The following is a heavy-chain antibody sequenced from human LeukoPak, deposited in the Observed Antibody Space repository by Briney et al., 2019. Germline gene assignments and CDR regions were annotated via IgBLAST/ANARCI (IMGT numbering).Heavy chain of an antibody. CDR2: ISYDGSNK. Sequence: PGRSLRLSCAASGFTFSSYAMHWVRQAPGKGLEWVALISYDGSNKYYADSVKGRFTISRDNAKNSLYLQMNSLRAEDTALYYCAKDVGGGQEAAGGEGLFDYWGQGTLVTVSS. CDR3: AKDVGGGQEAAGGEGLFDY. D-gene: IGHD6-13*01. V-gene: IGHV3-30-3*01. J-gene: IGHJ4*02. CDR1: GFTFSSYA.